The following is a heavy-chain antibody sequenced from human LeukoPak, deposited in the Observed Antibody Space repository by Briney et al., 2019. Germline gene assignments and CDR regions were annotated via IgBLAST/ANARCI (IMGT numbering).Heavy chain of an antibody. CDR3: ARVFNYGDANNWFDP. V-gene: IGHV4-30-2*01. Sequence: SQTLSLTCAVSGGSISSGGYSWSWIRHPPGKGLEWIGYIYHSGSTYYNPSLKSRVTISVDRSKNQFSLKLSSVTAADTAVYYCARVFNYGDANNWFDPWGQGTPVTVSS. J-gene: IGHJ5*02. CDR2: IYHSGST. D-gene: IGHD4-17*01. CDR1: GGSISSGGYS.